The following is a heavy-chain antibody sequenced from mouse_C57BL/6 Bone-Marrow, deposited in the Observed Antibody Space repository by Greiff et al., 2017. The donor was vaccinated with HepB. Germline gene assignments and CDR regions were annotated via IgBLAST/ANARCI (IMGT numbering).Heavy chain of an antibody. CDR2: ISSGGSYT. CDR1: GFTFTSYG. V-gene: IGHV5-6*01. D-gene: IGHD1-1*01. J-gene: IGHJ2*01. CDR3: ARHSPYYDGDY. Sequence: EVMLVESGGDLVKPGGSLKLSCAASGFTFTSYGMSWVRQTPDKRLEWVATISSGGSYTYYPDSVKGRFTISRDNAKNTLYLQMSSLKSEDTAMYDCARHSPYYDGDYWGQGTTLTVSS.